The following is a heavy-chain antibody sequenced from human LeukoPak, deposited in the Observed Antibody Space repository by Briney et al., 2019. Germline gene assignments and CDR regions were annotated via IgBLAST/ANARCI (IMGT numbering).Heavy chain of an antibody. Sequence: ASVKVSCKASGYTSTGYYMHWVRQAPGQGLEWMGWINPNSGGTNYAQKFQGRVTMTRDTSISTAYMELSRLRSDDTAVYYCARVRVRDFWSGSPPYYYGMDVWGQGTTVTVSS. J-gene: IGHJ6*02. D-gene: IGHD3-3*01. CDR3: ARVRVRDFWSGSPPYYYGMDV. CDR1: GYTSTGYY. V-gene: IGHV1-2*02. CDR2: INPNSGGT.